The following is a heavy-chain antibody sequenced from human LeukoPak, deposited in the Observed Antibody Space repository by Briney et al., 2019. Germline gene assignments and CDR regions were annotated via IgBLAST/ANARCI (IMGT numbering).Heavy chain of an antibody. CDR3: ARDGGGGYGGNSHDY. V-gene: IGHV3-30-3*01. D-gene: IGHD4-23*01. CDR1: GFTFSSYA. CDR2: ISYDGSNK. Sequence: PGRSLRLSCAASGFTFSSYAMHWVRQAPGKGLEWVAVISYDGSNKYYADSVKGRFTISRDNSKNTLYLQMNSLRAEDTAVYYCARDGGGGYGGNSHDYWGQGTLVTVSS. J-gene: IGHJ4*02.